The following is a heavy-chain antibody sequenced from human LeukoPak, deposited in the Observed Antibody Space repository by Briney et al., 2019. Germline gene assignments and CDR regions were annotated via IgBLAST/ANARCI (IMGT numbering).Heavy chain of an antibody. CDR3: ARRWELGADWFDP. V-gene: IGHV1-2*02. CDR1: GYTFTGYY. D-gene: IGHD1-26*01. Sequence: GASVKVSCKASGYTFTGYYMHWVRQAPGQGLEWMGWINPSSGGTNYAQKFQGRVTMTRDTSISTAYMELSRLRSDDTAVYYCARRWELGADWFDPWGQGTLVTVSS. J-gene: IGHJ5*02. CDR2: INPSSGGT.